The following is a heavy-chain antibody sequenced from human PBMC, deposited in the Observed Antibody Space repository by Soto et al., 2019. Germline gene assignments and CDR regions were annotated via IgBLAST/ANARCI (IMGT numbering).Heavy chain of an antibody. CDR2: INWNSGIT. J-gene: IGHJ5*02. CDR1: GFTFEDHA. CDR3: TKGRGALTVVSNWFDP. D-gene: IGHD3-22*01. Sequence: EVQLVESGGGLVQPGKSLKLSCVAIGFTFEDHAMHWIRQVPGKGLEWVAGINWNSGITGYADSVKGRFTIYRDNANNSLHLEMNSLKSEDTALYYCTKGRGALTVVSNWFDPWGQGTPVTVSS. V-gene: IGHV3-9*01.